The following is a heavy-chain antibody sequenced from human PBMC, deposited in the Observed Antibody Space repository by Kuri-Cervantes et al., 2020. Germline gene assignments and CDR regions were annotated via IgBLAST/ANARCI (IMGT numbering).Heavy chain of an antibody. D-gene: IGHD2-21*02. Sequence: ESLKISCAVSGYSISSNYFWGWIRQPPGKGLELIGTLYHSGNTYYNPSLESRVTISLDTSKNQFSLKLSSVTAADTAVYYCARGVGIYCGGDCYPLDVWGKGTTVTVSS. J-gene: IGHJ6*04. CDR1: GYSISSNYF. CDR3: ARGVGIYCGGDCYPLDV. CDR2: LYHSGNT. V-gene: IGHV4-38-2*01.